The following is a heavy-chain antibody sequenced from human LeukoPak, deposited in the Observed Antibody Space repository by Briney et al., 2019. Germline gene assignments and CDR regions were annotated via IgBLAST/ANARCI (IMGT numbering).Heavy chain of an antibody. J-gene: IGHJ4*02. CDR2: ISSSSNTV. Sequence: GGSLRLSCAASGFTFNSYSMNWVRQAPGKGLEWVSYISSSSNTVYYADSVKGRFTISRDNAKNSLYLQMNSLRAEDTAVYYCARGGFWALRSDYWGQGTLVTVSS. V-gene: IGHV3-48*01. CDR1: GFTFNSYS. CDR3: ARGGFWALRSDY. D-gene: IGHD4-17*01.